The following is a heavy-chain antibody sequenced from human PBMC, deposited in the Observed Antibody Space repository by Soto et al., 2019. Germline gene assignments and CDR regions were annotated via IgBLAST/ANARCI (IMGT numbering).Heavy chain of an antibody. D-gene: IGHD3-10*01. J-gene: IGHJ3*02. CDR2: IIPIFGTA. V-gene: IGHV1-69*13. Sequence: GASVKVSCKASGGTFSSYAISWVRQAPGQGLEWMGGIIPIFGTANYAQKFQGRVTITADESTSTAYMELSSLRSEDTAVYYCARDNYYGSGSYANDAFDIWGQGTMVTVSS. CDR1: GGTFSSYA. CDR3: ARDNYYGSGSYANDAFDI.